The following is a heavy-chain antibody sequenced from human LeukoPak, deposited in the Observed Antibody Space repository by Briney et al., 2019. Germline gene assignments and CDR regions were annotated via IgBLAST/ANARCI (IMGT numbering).Heavy chain of an antibody. CDR1: GFTFSSYG. Sequence: GGSLRFSCAASGFTFSSYGMHWVRQAPGKGREWVAFIRYDGSNKYYADSMKGRFTISRDNSKNTLYLQMNSLRAEDTAVYYCAKAYDILTGVDYWGQGTLVTVSS. CDR3: AKAYDILTGVDY. V-gene: IGHV3-30*02. J-gene: IGHJ4*02. CDR2: IRYDGSNK. D-gene: IGHD3-9*01.